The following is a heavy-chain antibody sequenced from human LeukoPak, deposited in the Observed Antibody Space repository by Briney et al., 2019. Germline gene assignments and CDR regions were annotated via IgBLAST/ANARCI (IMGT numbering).Heavy chain of an antibody. V-gene: IGHV4-4*07. Sequence: SETLSLTCTVSGGSISTYFWSWIRQPAGKGLEWIGRLYTSGSTNYNPSLKSRLTMSADTSKNQFSLNLRSVTAADTAIYYCARDRVDSSGYYYYYGKDVWGQGPAVPVSS. D-gene: IGHD3-22*01. J-gene: IGHJ6*02. CDR3: ARDRVDSSGYYYYYGKDV. CDR1: GGSISTYF. CDR2: LYTSGST.